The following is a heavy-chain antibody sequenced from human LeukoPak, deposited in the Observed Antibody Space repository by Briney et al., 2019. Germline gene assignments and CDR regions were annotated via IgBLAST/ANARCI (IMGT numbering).Heavy chain of an antibody. V-gene: IGHV3-23*01. Sequence: GGSLRLSCAASGFTFSSYAMSWVRQAPGKGLEWVSVIGDSTFYEVSVKGRFTISRDSSKNTLYLEMNSLRVEDTAVYYCAKGRGGSSYSTLDSWGQGTLVTVSS. D-gene: IGHD2-15*01. CDR2: IGDST. J-gene: IGHJ4*02. CDR3: AKGRGGSSYSTLDS. CDR1: GFTFSSYA.